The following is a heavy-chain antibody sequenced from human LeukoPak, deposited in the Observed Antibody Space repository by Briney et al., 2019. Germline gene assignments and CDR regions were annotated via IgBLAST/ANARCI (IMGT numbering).Heavy chain of an antibody. CDR1: GFPFSSYA. J-gene: IGHJ5*02. CDR2: ISDSGGST. Sequence: GGSLRLSCSASGFPFSSYAMHWVRQAPGKGLEYVSAISDSGGSTYYADSVKGRFTISRDNSKNTLYLQMNGLRAEDTAVYYCAKDGCRITSCHVLVDPWGQGTLVTVSS. CDR3: AKDGCRITSCHVLVDP. D-gene: IGHD2-2*01. V-gene: IGHV3-64*04.